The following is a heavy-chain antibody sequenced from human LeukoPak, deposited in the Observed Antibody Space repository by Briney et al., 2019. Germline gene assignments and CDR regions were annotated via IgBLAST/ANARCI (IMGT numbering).Heavy chain of an antibody. CDR3: ARDPPRRSQGYYYYYMDV. D-gene: IGHD1-26*01. CDR2: MNPNSGNT. J-gene: IGHJ6*03. Sequence: ASVKVSCKASGYTFTSYDINWVRQATGQGLEWMGWMNPNSGNTGYAQKFQGRVTMTRNTSISTAYMELSSLRSEDTAVYYCARDPPRRSQGYYYYYMDVWGKGTTVTVSS. CDR1: GYTFTSYD. V-gene: IGHV1-8*01.